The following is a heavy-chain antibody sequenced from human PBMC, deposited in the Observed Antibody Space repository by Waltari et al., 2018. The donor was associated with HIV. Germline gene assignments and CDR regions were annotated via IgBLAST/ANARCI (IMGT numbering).Heavy chain of an antibody. J-gene: IGHJ6*02. D-gene: IGHD3-10*01. CDR2: ISHSGSVI. V-gene: IGHV3-11*01. CDR1: GFTFSDFY. Sequence: QVHLVESGGDLVKPGGSLRLSCAASGFTFSDFYMTWVRQVPGEGLEWLSYISHSGSVIYYADSVKGRFTVSRDNANNSLFLEMNNLRDDDTAVYYCARDRRPASWLGLRAGGQGTTVTVSS. CDR3: ARDRRPASWLGLRA.